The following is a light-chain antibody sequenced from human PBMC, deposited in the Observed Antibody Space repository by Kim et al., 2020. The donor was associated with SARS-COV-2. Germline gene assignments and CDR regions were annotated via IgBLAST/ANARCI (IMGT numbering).Light chain of an antibody. CDR2: DAS. CDR1: QSVSSY. Sequence: SLSHGESATLSCRACQSVSSYLAWYQQKPGQTPRLLLYDASNRATGIPARFSGSGSGTDFTLTISSLEPEDFAVYYCQQRSNWLTFGGGTKVDIK. V-gene: IGKV3-11*01. CDR3: QQRSNWLT. J-gene: IGKJ4*01.